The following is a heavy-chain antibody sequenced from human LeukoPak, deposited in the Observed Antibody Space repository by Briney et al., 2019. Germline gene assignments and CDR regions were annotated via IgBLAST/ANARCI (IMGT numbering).Heavy chain of an antibody. CDR3: ARGKRATMIVVATHAFDI. CDR2: ISSSSSYI. J-gene: IGHJ3*02. CDR1: GFTFSSYS. Sequence: PGGSLRLSCAASGFTFSSYSMNWVRQAPGKGLEWVSSISSSSSYIYYADSVKGRFTISRDNAKNSLYLQMNSLRAEDTAVYYCARGKRATMIVVATHAFDIWGQGTMVTVSS. V-gene: IGHV3-21*01. D-gene: IGHD3-22*01.